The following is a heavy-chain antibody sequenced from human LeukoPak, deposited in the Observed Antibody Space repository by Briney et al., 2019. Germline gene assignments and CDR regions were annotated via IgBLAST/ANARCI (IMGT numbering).Heavy chain of an antibody. D-gene: IGHD3-22*01. J-gene: IGHJ4*02. Sequence: GGSLRLSCAASGFTFDDYTMHWVRQAPGKGLEWVSLISWDGGSTYYSDSVKGRFTISRDNSKNSLYLQMNSLRTEATALYYCAKEAAYYYDSSGPFDYWGQGTLVTVSS. CDR1: GFTFDDYT. CDR2: ISWDGGST. CDR3: AKEAAYYYDSSGPFDY. V-gene: IGHV3-43*01.